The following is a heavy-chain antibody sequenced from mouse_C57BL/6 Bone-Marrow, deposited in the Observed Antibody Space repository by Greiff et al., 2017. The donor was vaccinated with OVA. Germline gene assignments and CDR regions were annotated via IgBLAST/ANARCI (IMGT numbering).Heavy chain of an antibody. Sequence: QVQLQQPGAELVMPGASVKLSCKASGYTFTSYWMHWVKQRPGQGLEWIGEIDPSDSYTNYNQKFKGKSTLTVDKSSSTAYMQLSSLTSEDSAVYYCAREGTYDPFDDWGQGTTLTVSS. CDR1: GYTFTSYW. CDR3: AREGTYDPFDD. J-gene: IGHJ2*01. V-gene: IGHV1-69*01. CDR2: IDPSDSYT. D-gene: IGHD2-3*01.